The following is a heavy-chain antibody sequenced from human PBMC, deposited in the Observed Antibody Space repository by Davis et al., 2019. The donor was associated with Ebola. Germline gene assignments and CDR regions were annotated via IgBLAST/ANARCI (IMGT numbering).Heavy chain of an antibody. J-gene: IGHJ6*04. CDR2: INGDGNTI. V-gene: IGHV3-74*01. CDR1: GSTFSSYW. Sequence: GESLKISCAASGSTFSSYWMHWVRQAPGKGLVRVSRINGDGNTIGYADSVKGRFTISRDNAKNTLYLQMNSLRAEDTAVYYCARRSGYNYGYEGMDVWGKGTTVTVSS. CDR3: ARRSGYNYGYEGMDV. D-gene: IGHD5-18*01.